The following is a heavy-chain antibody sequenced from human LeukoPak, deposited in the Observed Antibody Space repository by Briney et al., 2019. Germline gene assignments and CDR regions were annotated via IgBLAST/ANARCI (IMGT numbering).Heavy chain of an antibody. Sequence: PGRSLRLSCAASGFTFSSYAMHWVRQAPGKGLEWVAVISYDGSNKYHADSVKGRFTISRDNSKNTLYLQMNSLRAEDTAVYYCARATVIPEGMDVWGQGTTVTVSS. CDR2: ISYDGSNK. V-gene: IGHV3-30-3*01. D-gene: IGHD4-17*01. CDR1: GFTFSSYA. J-gene: IGHJ6*02. CDR3: ARATVIPEGMDV.